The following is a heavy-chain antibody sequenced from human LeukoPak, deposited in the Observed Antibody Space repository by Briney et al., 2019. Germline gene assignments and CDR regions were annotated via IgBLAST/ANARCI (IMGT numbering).Heavy chain of an antibody. CDR3: ARPRDSGWSKTWDY. V-gene: IGHV3-7*03. CDR1: GFTLSSYW. J-gene: IGHJ4*02. Sequence: PGGSLRLSCAGSGFTLSSYWMTWVRQAPGKGLEWVANIKQDGTEKYYVDSVKGRFTISRDNAQNSLYLQVSSLRAEDTAVYYCARPRDSGWSKTWDYWGQGTLVTVSS. CDR2: IKQDGTEK. D-gene: IGHD6-13*01.